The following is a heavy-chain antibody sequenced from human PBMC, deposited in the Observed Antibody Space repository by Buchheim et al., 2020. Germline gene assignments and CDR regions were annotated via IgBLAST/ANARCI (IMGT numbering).Heavy chain of an antibody. CDR1: GGTFSSYA. CDR3: ARFSSFRNYDSSGYYYIGWFDP. CDR2: IIPIFGTA. Sequence: QVQLVQSGAEVKKPGSSVKVSCKASGGTFSSYAISWVRQAPGQGLEWMGGIIPIFGTANYAQTFQGRVTITADKSTSTAYMELSSLRSEDTAVYYCARFSSFRNYDSSGYYYIGWFDPWGQGTL. J-gene: IGHJ5*02. D-gene: IGHD3-22*01. V-gene: IGHV1-69*06.